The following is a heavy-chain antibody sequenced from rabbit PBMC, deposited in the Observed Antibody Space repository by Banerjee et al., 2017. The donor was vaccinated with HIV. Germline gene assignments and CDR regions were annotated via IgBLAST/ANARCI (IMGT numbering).Heavy chain of an antibody. V-gene: IGHV1S40*01. J-gene: IGHJ4*01. Sequence: QSLEESGGDLVKPGASLTLTCTASGFSFSTSYYMCWVRQAPGKGLEWIGCINSNTGNTVSASWAKGPFAMPKTATATVTLQMTNLTAADTATYFCARDLAGVSGWSCNLWGPGTIVTV. CDR1: GFSFSTSYY. CDR2: INSNTGNT. D-gene: IGHD1-1*01. CDR3: ARDLAGVSGWSCNL.